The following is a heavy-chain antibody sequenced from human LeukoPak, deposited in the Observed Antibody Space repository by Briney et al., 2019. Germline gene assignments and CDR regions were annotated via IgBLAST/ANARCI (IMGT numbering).Heavy chain of an antibody. CDR1: GFTFRSYG. CDR3: ARDKYYYGSGSFDY. J-gene: IGHJ4*02. Sequence: PGSSLRLSCAASGFTFRSYGMHWVRQAPGKGLEWVGGGGGDGSNKYYADSVKGRFTISRDNAKNTLYLQMNSLRAEDTAVYYCARDKYYYGSGSFDYWGQGTLVTVSS. CDR2: GGGDGSNK. V-gene: IGHV3-33*08. D-gene: IGHD3-10*01.